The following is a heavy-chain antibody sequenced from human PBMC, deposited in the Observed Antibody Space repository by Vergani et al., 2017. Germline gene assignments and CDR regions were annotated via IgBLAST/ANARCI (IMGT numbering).Heavy chain of an antibody. CDR1: GFIFSSYG. CDR3: AKSASYYDSSGYYYFDY. J-gene: IGHJ4*02. V-gene: IGHV3-30*18. D-gene: IGHD3-22*01. CDR2: ISYDGSYK. Sequence: QEQLVESGGGVVQPGRSLRLSCAASGFIFSSYGIHWVRQAPGKGLEWVAVISYDGSYKYYADSVKGRFTISRDNPKNTLYLQMNSLRAEDTAVYYCAKSASYYDSSGYYYFDYWGQGTLVTVSS.